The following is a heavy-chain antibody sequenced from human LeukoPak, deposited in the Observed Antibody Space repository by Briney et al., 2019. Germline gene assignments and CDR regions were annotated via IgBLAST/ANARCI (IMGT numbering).Heavy chain of an antibody. CDR1: GGSISSYY. V-gene: IGHV4-59*01. D-gene: IGHD6-19*01. CDR2: IYYSGST. CDR3: ARHRAGIAVAG. J-gene: IGHJ4*02. Sequence: SETLSLTCSVSGGSISSYYWSWIRQPPGKGLEWIGYIYYSGSTNYIPSLKSRVTISVDTSKNQFSLKLSSVTAADTAVYYCARHRAGIAVAGWGKGTLVTVSS.